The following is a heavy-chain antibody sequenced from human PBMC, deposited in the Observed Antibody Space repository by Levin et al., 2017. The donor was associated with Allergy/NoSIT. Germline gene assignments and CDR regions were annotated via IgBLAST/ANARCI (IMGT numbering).Heavy chain of an antibody. CDR2: IRHSGTT. CDR1: GVSISSDNW. CDR3: GRQSDCIAGVCYGGY. J-gene: IGHJ4*02. Sequence: GSLRLSCTVSGVSISSDNWWSWVRQPPGKGLGWIGEIRHSGTTNYNSSLKSRVTMSVDKSNNQFSLKVNSVTAADTAGEYCGRQSDCIAGVCYGGYWGQGTLVTVSS. D-gene: IGHD2-8*02. V-gene: IGHV4-4*02.